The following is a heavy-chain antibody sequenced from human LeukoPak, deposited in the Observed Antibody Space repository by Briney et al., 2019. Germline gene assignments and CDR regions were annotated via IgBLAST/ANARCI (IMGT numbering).Heavy chain of an antibody. CDR3: ARVYSGSWYLYMDV. CDR1: GFTFDDYG. CDR2: INWNGGST. Sequence: GGSLRLSCAASGFTFDDYGMSWVRQAPGKGLEWVSGINWNGGSTGYADSVKGRFTISRDNAKNSLYLQMNSLRAEDTALYYCARVYSGSWYLYMDVWGKGTTVTVSS. D-gene: IGHD6-13*01. J-gene: IGHJ6*03. V-gene: IGHV3-20*04.